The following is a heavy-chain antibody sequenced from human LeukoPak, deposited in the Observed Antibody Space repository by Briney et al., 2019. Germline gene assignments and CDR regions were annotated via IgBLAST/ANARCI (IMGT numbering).Heavy chain of an antibody. CDR3: ARVALGNPPYYYYYYGMDV. D-gene: IGHD1-14*01. Sequence: GGSLRLSCAASGFTFSSYAMHWVRQAPGKGLEWVAVISHDGSNKYYADSVKGRFTISRDNSKNTLYLQMNSLRAEDTAVYYCARVALGNPPYYYYYYGMDVWGQGTTVTVSS. J-gene: IGHJ6*02. CDR1: GFTFSSYA. CDR2: ISHDGSNK. V-gene: IGHV3-30*04.